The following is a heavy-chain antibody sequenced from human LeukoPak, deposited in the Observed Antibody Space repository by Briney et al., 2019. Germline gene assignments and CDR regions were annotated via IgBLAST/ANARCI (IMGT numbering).Heavy chain of an antibody. Sequence: GGSLRLSCAASGFTFSRYWMHWVRQAPGKGLVWVSRINGDGSTTSYADSVKGGFTISRDNAKNTLYLQMNSVRAEDTAVYYCATGNYYDSRGYYTFGHWGQGTLVTVSS. CDR3: ATGNYYDSRGYYTFGH. CDR1: GFTFSRYW. CDR2: INGDGSTT. J-gene: IGHJ1*01. D-gene: IGHD3-22*01. V-gene: IGHV3-74*01.